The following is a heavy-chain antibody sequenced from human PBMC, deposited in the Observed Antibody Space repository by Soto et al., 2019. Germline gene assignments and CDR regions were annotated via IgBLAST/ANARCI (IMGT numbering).Heavy chain of an antibody. Sequence: EVQLVETGGGLIQPGGSLRLSCAASGFTVSSNYMSWVRQAPGKGLEWVSVIYSGGSTYYADSVKGRFTIYRDNSKNTLYLQMNSLRAEDTAVYYCARDEPYYASSGSGSYYYSGMDVWGQGTTVTVSS. CDR2: IYSGGST. CDR1: GFTVSSNY. V-gene: IGHV3-53*02. CDR3: ARDEPYYASSGSGSYYYSGMDV. J-gene: IGHJ6*02. D-gene: IGHD3-22*01.